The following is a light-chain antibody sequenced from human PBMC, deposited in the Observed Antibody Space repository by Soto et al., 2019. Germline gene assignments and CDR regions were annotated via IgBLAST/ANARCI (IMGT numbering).Light chain of an antibody. Sequence: IQLTQSPSSLSASVGDRVTITCRASQRISSYLAWYQQKPGKDPKLLIYAASTLQSVVPSRFSGSGSGTDCTLTISSLQPEDFATYYCQQLNSYPITFGQGTRLEIK. CDR1: QRISSY. V-gene: IGKV1-9*01. J-gene: IGKJ5*01. CDR2: AAS. CDR3: QQLNSYPIT.